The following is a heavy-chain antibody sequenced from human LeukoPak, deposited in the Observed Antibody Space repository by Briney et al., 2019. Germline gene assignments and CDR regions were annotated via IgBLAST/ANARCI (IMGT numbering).Heavy chain of an antibody. CDR2: IYTSGST. D-gene: IGHD5-18*01. CDR1: GGSISSGSYY. CDR3: ARGGDTALGHGIDY. J-gene: IGHJ4*02. Sequence: PSETLSLTCTVSGGSISSGSYYWSWIRQPAGKGLEGIGRIYTSGSTNYNPSLKSRVTISVDTSKNQFSLKLSSVTAADTAVYYCARGGDTALGHGIDYWGQGTLVTVSS. V-gene: IGHV4-61*02.